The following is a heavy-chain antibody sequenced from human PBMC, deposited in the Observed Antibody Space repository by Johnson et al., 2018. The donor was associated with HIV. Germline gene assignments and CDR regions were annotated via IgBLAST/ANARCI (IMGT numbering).Heavy chain of an antibody. CDR1: GFTFDDYG. D-gene: IGHD6-13*01. CDR3: AKDIEGSSGWTPHDPDDAFDI. J-gene: IGHJ3*02. V-gene: IGHV3-20*04. Sequence: EKLVESGGGVVRPGGSLRLSCAASGFTFDDYGMSWVRQAPGKGLEWVSGINWTGGSTGYADSVKGRFTISRDNAKNTLYLQMNSLRAEDTAVYYCAKDIEGSSGWTPHDPDDAFDIWGQGTMVTVSS. CDR2: INWTGGST.